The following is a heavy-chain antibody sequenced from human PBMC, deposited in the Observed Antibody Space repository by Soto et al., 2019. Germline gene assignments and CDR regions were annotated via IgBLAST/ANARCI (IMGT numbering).Heavy chain of an antibody. J-gene: IGHJ4*02. V-gene: IGHV3-30*18. D-gene: IGHD6-13*01. CDR3: AKDPGARIADDY. CDR1: GFTFSSYG. Sequence: GGSLRLSCAASGFTFSSYGMHWVRQAPGKGLEWVAVISYDGSNKYYADSVKGRFTISRDNSKNTLYLQMNSLRAEDTAVYYCAKDPGARIADDYWGQGTLVTVSS. CDR2: ISYDGSNK.